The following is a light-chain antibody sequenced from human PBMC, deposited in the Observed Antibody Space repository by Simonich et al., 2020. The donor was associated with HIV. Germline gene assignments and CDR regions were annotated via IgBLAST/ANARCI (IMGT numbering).Light chain of an antibody. CDR3: LSYDSSLSGLVV. CDR2: GNS. V-gene: IGLV1-40*01. CDR1: TSNIATGYD. Sequence: QSVLTQPPSVSGAPGQRVTISCSVSTSNIATGYDVHWYQLLPGTAPKLLSYGNSNRPSGVPDRFSGSKSGTSASRAITGLQAEDEADYYCLSYDSSLSGLVVFGGGTKLTVL. J-gene: IGLJ2*01.